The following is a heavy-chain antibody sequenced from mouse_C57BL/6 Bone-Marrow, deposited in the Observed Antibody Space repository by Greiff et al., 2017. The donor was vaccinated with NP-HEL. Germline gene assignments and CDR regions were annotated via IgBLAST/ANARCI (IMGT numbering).Heavy chain of an antibody. CDR1: GYSFTGYY. Sequence: EVKVVESGPELVKPGASVKISCKASGYSFTGYYMNWVKQSPEKSLEWIGEINPSTGGTTYNQKFKAKATLTVDKSSSTAYMQLKSLTSEDSAVYYCARNYCFDYWGQGTTLTVSS. V-gene: IGHV1-42*01. J-gene: IGHJ2*01. D-gene: IGHD1-1*02. CDR2: INPSTGGT. CDR3: ARNYCFDY.